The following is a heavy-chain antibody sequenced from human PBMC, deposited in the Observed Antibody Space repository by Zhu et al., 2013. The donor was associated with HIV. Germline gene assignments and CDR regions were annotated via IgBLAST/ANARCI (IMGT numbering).Heavy chain of an antibody. CDR2: ISYSGIT. V-gene: IGHV4-61*03. CDR1: GDSVTSGTPY. D-gene: IGHD1-1*01. J-gene: IGHJ4*02. Sequence: QVQLQESGPGLVKPSETLSLTCGVSGDSVTSGTPYWSWIRQPPGKGLEWIGYISYSGITKYNPSLKSRVTISMDTSKNHFSLELSSVTAADTAVYYCARLWNGVVSKYYFNSWGQGTLGHRLL. CDR3: ARLWNGVVSKYYFNS.